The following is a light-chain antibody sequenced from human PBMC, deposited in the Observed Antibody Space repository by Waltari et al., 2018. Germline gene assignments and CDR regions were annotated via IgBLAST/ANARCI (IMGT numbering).Light chain of an antibody. V-gene: IGKV3-20*01. Sequence: EIVLTQSPGTLSFSPGERATLSCRASQAISHSYLAWYQQKPGQAPRLLIYNASLRGTGIPDKFSGSGSGTDFTLTISRLEPEDFAVYYCQQYGSPPRTFGQGTKVEIK. J-gene: IGKJ1*01. CDR3: QQYGSPPRT. CDR2: NAS. CDR1: QAISHSY.